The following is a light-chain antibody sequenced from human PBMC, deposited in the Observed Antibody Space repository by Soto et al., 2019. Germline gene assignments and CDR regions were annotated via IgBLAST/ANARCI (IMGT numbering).Light chain of an antibody. J-gene: IGLJ2*01. CDR2: GNN. Sequence: QSVLTQPPSVSGAPGQRVTISCTGSSSNIRTGYDVHWYQQLPGTAPKLLIYGNNNRPSGVPDRFSGSKSGTSASLAITGLQAEDEADYYCQSYDSSLNGVVFGGGTKLTVL. V-gene: IGLV1-40*01. CDR3: QSYDSSLNGVV. CDR1: SSNIRTGYD.